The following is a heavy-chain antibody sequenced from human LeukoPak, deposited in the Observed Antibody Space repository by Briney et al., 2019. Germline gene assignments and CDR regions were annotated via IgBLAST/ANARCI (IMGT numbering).Heavy chain of an antibody. CDR3: AKDMDIVTTSRE. Sequence: GGSLRLSCAASGFTFSSYAMHWVRQAPGKGLEWVAVISYDGSNKYYADSVKGRFTISRDNSKSALYLQMNSLRAEDTAVYYCAKDMDIVTTSREWGQGTLVTVSS. V-gene: IGHV3-30-3*01. CDR2: ISYDGSNK. J-gene: IGHJ4*02. D-gene: IGHD5-12*01. CDR1: GFTFSSYA.